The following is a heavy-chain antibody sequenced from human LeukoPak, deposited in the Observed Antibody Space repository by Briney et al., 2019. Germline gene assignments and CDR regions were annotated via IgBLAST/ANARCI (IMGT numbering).Heavy chain of an antibody. Sequence: GGSLRLSCAASGFTFSSYAMHWVRQAPGKGLEWVAVISYDGSNKYYADSVKGRFTISRDNSKNTLYLQMNSLRAEDTAVYYCARVRVAAAGIDYWGQGTLVTVSS. V-gene: IGHV3-30-3*01. J-gene: IGHJ4*02. CDR1: GFTFSSYA. D-gene: IGHD6-13*01. CDR3: ARVRVAAAGIDY. CDR2: ISYDGSNK.